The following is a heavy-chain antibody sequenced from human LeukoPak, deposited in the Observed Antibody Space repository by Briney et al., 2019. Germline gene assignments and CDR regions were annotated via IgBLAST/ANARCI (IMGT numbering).Heavy chain of an antibody. CDR2: IYYSGST. Sequence: SETLSLTCTVSGGSISSGDYYWSWIRQPPGKGLEWIGYIYYSGSTYYNPSLKSRVTISVDTSKNQFSLKLSSVTAADTAVYYCARAYYDYVWGSLAYFDYWGKGTLVTVSS. D-gene: IGHD3-16*01. J-gene: IGHJ4*02. V-gene: IGHV4-30-4*01. CDR3: ARAYYDYVWGSLAYFDY. CDR1: GGSISSGDYY.